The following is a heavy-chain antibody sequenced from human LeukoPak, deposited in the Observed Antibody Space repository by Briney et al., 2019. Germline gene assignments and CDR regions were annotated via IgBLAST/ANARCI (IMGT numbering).Heavy chain of an antibody. D-gene: IGHD6-13*01. CDR2: INPYSGDT. J-gene: IGHJ4*02. Sequence: ASVKVSRKASGSTFTGYHIHWVRQAPGQGLEWMGRINPYSGDTNFAQKFQGRVTMTRYTSITTAYMDLSILTPDDTAVYFCARDQGSLTRSWYTGYWGQGTQVTVSS. V-gene: IGHV1-2*06. CDR1: GSTFTGYH. CDR3: ARDQGSLTRSWYTGY.